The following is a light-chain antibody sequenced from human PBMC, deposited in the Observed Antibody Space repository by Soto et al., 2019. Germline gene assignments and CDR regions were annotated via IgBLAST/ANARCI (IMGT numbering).Light chain of an antibody. CDR2: TAT. Sequence: DVQMTQYPSSLSASVGDRVTITCRATKSINTYVNWYQQKPGKAPKLLIYTATSLQSGVPSRFSGSGSGTDFTLTISCLQSEDFATYYCQQYYSYPLTFGHGTKVDIK. CDR1: KSINTY. CDR3: QQYYSYPLT. J-gene: IGKJ1*01. V-gene: IGKV1-39*01.